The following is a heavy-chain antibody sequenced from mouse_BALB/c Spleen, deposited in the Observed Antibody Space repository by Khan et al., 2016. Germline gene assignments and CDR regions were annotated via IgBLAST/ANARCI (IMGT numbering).Heavy chain of an antibody. J-gene: IGHJ1*01. V-gene: IGHV3-2*02. CDR3: AAGLAVWYFDV. D-gene: IGHD3-3*01. Sequence: EVQLQESGPGLVKPSQSLSLTCTVTGYSITSDYAWNWIRQFPGNKLEWLGYINYSGSTGYNPSLKSRISITRDTSKNQFFLRLISVTTEDTSTYFCAAGLAVWYFDVWGAWTTVTVSS. CDR2: INYSGST. CDR1: GYSITSDYA.